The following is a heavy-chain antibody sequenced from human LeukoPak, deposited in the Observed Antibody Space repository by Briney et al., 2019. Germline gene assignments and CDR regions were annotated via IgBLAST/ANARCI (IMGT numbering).Heavy chain of an antibody. CDR2: ISSSSSYI. V-gene: IGHV3-21*01. CDR3: ARDRLVSNFLGYYYYGMDV. J-gene: IGHJ6*02. CDR1: GFTFSSYS. D-gene: IGHD4-11*01. Sequence: GGSLRLSCAASGFTFSSYSMNWVRQAPGKGLEWVSSISSSSSYIYYADSVKGRFTISRDNAKNSLYLQMNSLRAEDTAVYYCARDRLVSNFLGYYYYGMDVWGQGTTVIVSS.